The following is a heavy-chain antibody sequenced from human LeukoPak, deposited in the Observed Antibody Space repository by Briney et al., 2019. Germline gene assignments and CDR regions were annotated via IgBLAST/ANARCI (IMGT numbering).Heavy chain of an antibody. J-gene: IGHJ5*02. CDR3: ATVPDIVAVPAARKLGFDP. V-gene: IGHV1-24*01. Sequence: ASVKVSXKVSGYTLTELSMHWVRQAPGKGLEWMGGFDPEDGETIYAQKFQGRVTMTEDTSTDTAYMELSSLRSEDTAVYYCATVPDIVAVPAARKLGFDPWGQGTLVTVSS. CDR1: GYTLTELS. CDR2: FDPEDGET. D-gene: IGHD2-2*01.